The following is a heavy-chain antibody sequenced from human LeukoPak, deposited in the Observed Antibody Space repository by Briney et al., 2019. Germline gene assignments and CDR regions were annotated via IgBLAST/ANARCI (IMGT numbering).Heavy chain of an antibody. Sequence: GGSLRLSCAASGFTFSSSWMHWVRHAPGKGLVWVSRINPDGTTTSYADSVKGRFTISRDHAKNTRYLQMNSLRAEDTAVYYCVRMFSGPLDYWGQGALVTVFS. CDR2: INPDGTTT. V-gene: IGHV3-74*01. D-gene: IGHD3-10*02. CDR1: GFTFSSSW. CDR3: VRMFSGPLDY. J-gene: IGHJ4*02.